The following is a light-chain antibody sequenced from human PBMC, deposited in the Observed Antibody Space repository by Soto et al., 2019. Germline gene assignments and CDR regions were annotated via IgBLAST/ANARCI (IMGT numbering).Light chain of an antibody. CDR3: HQRNNWPLT. CDR1: QSVSSS. J-gene: IGKJ4*01. CDR2: GAS. V-gene: IGKV3-11*01. Sequence: EIVLTQSPATLSLSPGERATLSCRASQSVSSSLAWYQQKPGQPPRLLIYGASNRATGVPARFSGSGSGTDFTLTISSLDPEDFAVYYCHQRNNWPLTFGGGTKVEIK.